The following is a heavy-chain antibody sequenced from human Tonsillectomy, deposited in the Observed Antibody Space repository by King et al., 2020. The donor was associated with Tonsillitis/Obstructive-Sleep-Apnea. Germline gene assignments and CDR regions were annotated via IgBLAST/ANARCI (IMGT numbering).Heavy chain of an antibody. V-gene: IGHV4-4*02. CDR3: ARNLLSVTTHGAFDI. D-gene: IGHD4-17*01. CDR2: VKHSGGT. CDR1: GGSISSSNG. J-gene: IGHJ3*02. Sequence: QLQESGPGLVKPSGTLSRTCAVSGGSISSSNGWSWGRQPPGKGLEWIGGVKHSGGTYYTHSRNSRVTISVDNSKNQFSLKLSSVTAADTAVYYCARNLLSVTTHGAFDIWGQGTMVTVSS.